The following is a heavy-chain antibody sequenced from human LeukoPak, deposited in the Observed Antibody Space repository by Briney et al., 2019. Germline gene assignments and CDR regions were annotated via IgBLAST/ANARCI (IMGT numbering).Heavy chain of an antibody. CDR2: ISSSGSTI. CDR1: GFTFSDYY. D-gene: IGHD6-13*01. CDR3: ARDLMAAAGQKGVDY. Sequence: PGGSLRLSCAASGFTFSDYYMSWIRQAPGKGLEWVSYISSSGSTIYYADSVKGRFTTSRDNAKNSLYLQMNSLRAEDTAVYYCARDLMAAAGQKGVDYWGQGTLVTVSS. V-gene: IGHV3-11*01. J-gene: IGHJ4*02.